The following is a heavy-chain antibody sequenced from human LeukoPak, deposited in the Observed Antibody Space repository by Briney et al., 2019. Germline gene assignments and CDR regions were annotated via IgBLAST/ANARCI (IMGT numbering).Heavy chain of an antibody. D-gene: IGHD2-2*01. Sequence: PSETLSLTCAVSGGSISSGSYSWSWIRQPPGKGLEWIGYIYPRGSTYYNPSLKSRVTMSVDTSKNQFSLKLSSVTAADTAVYYCARDLSRLVVPGSLDYMDVWGKGTTVTVSS. CDR3: ARDLSRLVVPGSLDYMDV. CDR1: GGSISSGSYS. J-gene: IGHJ6*03. V-gene: IGHV4-30-2*01. CDR2: IYPRGST.